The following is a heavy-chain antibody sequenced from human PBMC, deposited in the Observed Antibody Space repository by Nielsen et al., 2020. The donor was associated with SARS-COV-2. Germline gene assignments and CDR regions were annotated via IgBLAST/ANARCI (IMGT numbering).Heavy chain of an antibody. D-gene: IGHD5-18*01. CDR3: ARDMWIPRGDDAFDI. Sequence: SVKVSCKASGGTFSSYAISWVRQAPGQGLEWMGGIIPIFGTANYAQKFQGRVTITADESTSTAYLELSSLRSEDTAVYYCARDMWIPRGDDAFDIWGQGTLVTVSS. CDR1: GGTFSSYA. J-gene: IGHJ3*02. CDR2: IIPIFGTA. V-gene: IGHV1-69*13.